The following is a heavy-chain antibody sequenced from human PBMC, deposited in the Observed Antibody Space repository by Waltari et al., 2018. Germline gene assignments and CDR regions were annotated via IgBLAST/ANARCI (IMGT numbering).Heavy chain of an antibody. Sequence: QVHLVQSGAEVKKPGSSVRVSCTASGGTFRSYDFNWVRQAPGQGLEWMGGIIPIFGTPIYAQKFQGRVTITADTSTTTAYMELSSLRFEDTAVYYCARDPKGTTVIYDAFDLWGQGTMVSVSS. CDR1: GGTFRSYD. CDR3: ARDPKGTTVIYDAFDL. V-gene: IGHV1-69*14. CDR2: IIPIFGTP. D-gene: IGHD4-17*01. J-gene: IGHJ3*01.